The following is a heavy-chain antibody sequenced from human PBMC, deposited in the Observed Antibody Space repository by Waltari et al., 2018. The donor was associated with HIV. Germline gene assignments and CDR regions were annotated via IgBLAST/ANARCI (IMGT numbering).Heavy chain of an antibody. Sequence: QVQLQESGPGLVKPSQTLSLTCTVSGGSISSGSYYWSWIRQPAGKGLEWIGRIYTSGSTNYNPSRKSRVTISVDTSKNQFSLKLSSVTAADTAVYYCAGQYYDFWSAPEDYWGQGTLVTVSS. J-gene: IGHJ4*02. V-gene: IGHV4-61*02. CDR2: IYTSGST. D-gene: IGHD3-3*01. CDR1: GGSISSGSYY. CDR3: AGQYYDFWSAPEDY.